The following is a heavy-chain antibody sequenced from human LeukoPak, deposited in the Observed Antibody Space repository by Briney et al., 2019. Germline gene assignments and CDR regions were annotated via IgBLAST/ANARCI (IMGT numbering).Heavy chain of an antibody. V-gene: IGHV4-4*02. Sequence: SETLSPTCAVSGGSISSSNWWSWVRQPPGKGLEWIGEIYHSGSTNYNPPLKSRVTISVDKSKNQFSLKLSSVTAADTAVYYCARRVRGEYFDYWGQGTLVTVSS. D-gene: IGHD3-10*01. CDR1: GGSISSSNW. CDR2: IYHSGST. CDR3: ARRVRGEYFDY. J-gene: IGHJ4*02.